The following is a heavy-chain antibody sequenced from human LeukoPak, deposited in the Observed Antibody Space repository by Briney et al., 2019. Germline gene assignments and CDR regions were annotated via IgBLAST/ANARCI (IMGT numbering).Heavy chain of an antibody. CDR2: ISSSGGST. Sequence: GGSLRLSCAASGFIFSSYAMSWVRQAPGKGLEWVSGISSSGGSTHYADSVKGRFTISRDNAKNSLYLQMNSLRAEDTAVYYCAREGGIAARPSDYWGQGTLVTVSS. CDR3: AREGGIAARPSDY. CDR1: GFIFSSYA. J-gene: IGHJ4*02. D-gene: IGHD6-6*01. V-gene: IGHV3-23*01.